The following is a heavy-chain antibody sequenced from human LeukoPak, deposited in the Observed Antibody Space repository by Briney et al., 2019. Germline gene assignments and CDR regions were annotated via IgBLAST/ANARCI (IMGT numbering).Heavy chain of an antibody. J-gene: IGHJ4*02. CDR3: ARGWSSRGETYSTLDY. CDR1: GYTFTTYD. D-gene: IGHD2-15*01. V-gene: IGHV1-8*01. CDR2: MNPNSGNT. Sequence: GASVKVSCKASGYTFTTYDINWVRQATGQGLEWMGWMNPNSGNTGYAQKFQGRVTMTRSTSISTAYMELSSLTSEDTAVYYCARGWSSRGETYSTLDYWGQGTLVTVSS.